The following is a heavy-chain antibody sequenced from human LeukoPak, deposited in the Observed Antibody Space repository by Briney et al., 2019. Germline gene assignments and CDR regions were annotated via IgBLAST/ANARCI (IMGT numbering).Heavy chain of an antibody. CDR3: AKDHAPDRGSGSYGGMDV. D-gene: IGHD3-10*01. Sequence: PGGSLRLSCAGSGFIFSYYGMHWVRQAPGKGLEWVAVISYDGINKYYADSAKGRFTISRDNSKNTVYLEMNSLRGEDTAVYYCAKDHAPDRGSGSYGGMDVWGQGTTVTVSS. CDR2: ISYDGINK. CDR1: GFIFSYYG. V-gene: IGHV3-30*18. J-gene: IGHJ6*02.